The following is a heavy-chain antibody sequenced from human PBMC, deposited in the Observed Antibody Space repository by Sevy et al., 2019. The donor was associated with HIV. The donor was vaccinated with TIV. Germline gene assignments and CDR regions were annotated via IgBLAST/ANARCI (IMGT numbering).Heavy chain of an antibody. V-gene: IGHV3-49*03. Sequence: GGSLRLSCTASGFTFGDYAMSWFRQAPGKGLEWVGFIRSKAYGGTTEYAASVNGRFTISRDDSKSIAYLQMNSLKTEDTAVYYCTRDGYSGSSFDYWGQGTLVTVSS. CDR3: TRDGYSGSSFDY. J-gene: IGHJ4*02. D-gene: IGHD1-26*01. CDR1: GFTFGDYA. CDR2: IRSKAYGGTT.